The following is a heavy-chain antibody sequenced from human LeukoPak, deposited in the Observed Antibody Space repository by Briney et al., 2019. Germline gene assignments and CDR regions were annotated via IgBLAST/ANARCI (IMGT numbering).Heavy chain of an antibody. CDR2: IYHDGST. CDR3: ARDRGGYTYSHDY. D-gene: IGHD5-18*01. CDR1: GYSISSNNW. J-gene: IGHJ4*02. Sequence: SETLSLTCTVSGYSISSNNWWIWVRQSPEKGLEWIGEIYHDGSTNYNPSLKSRVTISMDKSKNQLSLKLNFVTAADTAVYYCARDRGGYTYSHDYWGQGTLVTASS. V-gene: IGHV4-4*02.